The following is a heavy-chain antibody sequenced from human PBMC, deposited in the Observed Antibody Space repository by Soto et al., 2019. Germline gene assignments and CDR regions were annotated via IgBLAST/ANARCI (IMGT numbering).Heavy chain of an antibody. D-gene: IGHD1-26*01. V-gene: IGHV6-1*01. CDR3: ASEVGATRAFDI. CDR2: TYYRSKWYN. CDR1: GDSVSSNSAA. Sequence: SQTRSLTWAISGDSVSSNSAAWNWIRQSPSRGLEWLGRTYYRSKWYNDYAVSVKSRITINPDTSKNQFSLQLNSVTPEDTAVYYCASEVGATRAFDIWGQGTMVTVSS. J-gene: IGHJ3*02.